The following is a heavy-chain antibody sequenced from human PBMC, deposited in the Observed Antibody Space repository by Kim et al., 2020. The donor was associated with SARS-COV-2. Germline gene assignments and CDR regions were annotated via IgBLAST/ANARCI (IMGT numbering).Heavy chain of an antibody. J-gene: IGHJ6*02. Sequence: TYYNPSLKSRVTTSRDTSRNQFSLRLTSVTATDTAVYYCARGDYFYYAMDIWGQGTTVTVYS. V-gene: IGHV4-30-2*04. CDR2: T. CDR3: ARGDYFYYAMDI.